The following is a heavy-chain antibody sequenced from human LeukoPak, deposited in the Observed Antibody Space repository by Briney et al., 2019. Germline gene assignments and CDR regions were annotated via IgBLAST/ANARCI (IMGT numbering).Heavy chain of an antibody. V-gene: IGHV5-51*01. D-gene: IGHD6-13*01. J-gene: IGHJ5*02. Sequence: GESLKISCEVSGYSFSTYWIAWVRQMPGKGLEWMGSIYPRDSEIRYSPSFQDQVTISADNSISTAYLQWSSLKASDTAMYYCARPAYSSSLSSHFDPWGQGTLVTVSS. CDR1: GYSFSTYW. CDR2: IYPRDSEI. CDR3: ARPAYSSSLSSHFDP.